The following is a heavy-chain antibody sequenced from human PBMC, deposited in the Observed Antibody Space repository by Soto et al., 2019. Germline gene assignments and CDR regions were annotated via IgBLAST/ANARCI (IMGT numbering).Heavy chain of an antibody. CDR3: AGGIATGQLDP. CDR1: GYTFTRYT. Sequence: ASVKVSCKASGYTFTRYTMNWVRQAPGQRLEWMGWINPDNGNTKSSQKFQDRVIITRGTSASTAYMDLSSLRSEDTAVYYCAGGIATGQLDPWGQGTLVTVSS. J-gene: IGHJ5*02. CDR2: INPDNGNT. V-gene: IGHV1-3*01. D-gene: IGHD2-15*01.